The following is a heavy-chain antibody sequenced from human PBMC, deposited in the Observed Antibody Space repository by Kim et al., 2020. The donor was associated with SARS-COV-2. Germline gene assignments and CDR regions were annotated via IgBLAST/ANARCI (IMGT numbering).Heavy chain of an antibody. CDR3: ARRSLYYYYGMDV. V-gene: IGHV4-59*08. CDR1: GGSISSYY. Sequence: SETLSLTCTVSGGSISSYYWSWIRQPPGKGLEWIGYIYYSGSTNYNPSLKSRVTISVDTSKNQFSLKLSSVTAADTAVYYCARRSLYYYYGMDVWGQGTTGTDAS. J-gene: IGHJ6*02. CDR2: IYYSGST.